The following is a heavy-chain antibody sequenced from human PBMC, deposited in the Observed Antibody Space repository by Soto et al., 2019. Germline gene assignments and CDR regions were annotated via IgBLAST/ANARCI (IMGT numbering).Heavy chain of an antibody. CDR2: INAGNGNT. Sequence: QVQLVQSGAEEKKPGASVKVSCKASGYTFTSYAMHWVRQAPGQRLEWMGWINAGNGNTKYSQKFQGRVTITRDTSASTVYMELSSLTSEDTAVYYCARVSGWYFLDYWGQGTLVNVSS. CDR3: ARVSGWYFLDY. D-gene: IGHD6-19*01. V-gene: IGHV1-3*05. J-gene: IGHJ4*02. CDR1: GYTFTSYA.